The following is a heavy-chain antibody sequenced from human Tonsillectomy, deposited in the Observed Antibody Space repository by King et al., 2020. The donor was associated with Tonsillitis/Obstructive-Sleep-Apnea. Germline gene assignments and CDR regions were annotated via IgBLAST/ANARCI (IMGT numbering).Heavy chain of an antibody. D-gene: IGHD1-1*01. CDR3: RIGTDY. CDR1: GFTFSSYS. V-gene: IGHV3-21*01. CDR2: ISSSSTYI. Sequence: EVQLVESGGGLVKPGGSLRLSCAASGFTFSSYSMNWVRQAPGKGLEWVSSISSSSTYISYTDSVKGRLTISRDNAKNSLFLQMNSLRAEDTAVYYCRIGTDYWGQGTLVTVSS. J-gene: IGHJ4*02.